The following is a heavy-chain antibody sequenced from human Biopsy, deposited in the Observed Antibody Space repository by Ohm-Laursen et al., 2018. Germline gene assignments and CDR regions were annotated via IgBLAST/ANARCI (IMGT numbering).Heavy chain of an antibody. CDR3: ALGGGSYVNFDY. CDR1: GDSISIYY. J-gene: IGHJ4*02. CDR2: FYYSGST. Sequence: TLSLTCNVSGDSISIYYWSWIRQPPGKGLEWIGNFYYSGSTNYNPSLKSRITMSLDRSKSQVSLRMNSVTAADTAVYYCALGGGSYVNFDYWGQGTLVTVSS. D-gene: IGHD1-26*01. V-gene: IGHV4-59*01.